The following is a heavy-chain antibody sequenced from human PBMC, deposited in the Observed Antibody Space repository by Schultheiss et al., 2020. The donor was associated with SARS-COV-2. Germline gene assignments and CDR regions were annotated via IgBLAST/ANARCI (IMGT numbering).Heavy chain of an antibody. V-gene: IGHV3-30*02. J-gene: IGHJ4*02. Sequence: GGSLRLSCAASGFTFSSYDMHWVRQAPGKGLEWVANIKQDGSNKYYADSVKGRFTISRDNSKNTLYLQMNSLRAEDTAVYYCAKGEGNYDFWSGYSGVDYWGQGTLVTVSS. D-gene: IGHD3-3*01. CDR1: GFTFSSYD. CDR2: IKQDGSNK. CDR3: AKGEGNYDFWSGYSGVDY.